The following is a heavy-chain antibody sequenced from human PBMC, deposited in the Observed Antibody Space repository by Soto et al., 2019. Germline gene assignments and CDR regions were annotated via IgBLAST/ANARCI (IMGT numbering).Heavy chain of an antibody. CDR3: TTWLTAHFDY. J-gene: IGHJ4*02. Sequence: GALRLSCAASGFTFSSYTLNWVRRAPGKGLEWVATSSDRRTGNTHYSDSVRGRFTLSRDYSRNILFLQMDSRRADDTALYYCTTWLTAHFDYWGRGTQVTVSS. CDR2: SSDRRTGNT. V-gene: IGHV3-23*01. CDR1: GFTFSSYT. D-gene: IGHD2-21*02.